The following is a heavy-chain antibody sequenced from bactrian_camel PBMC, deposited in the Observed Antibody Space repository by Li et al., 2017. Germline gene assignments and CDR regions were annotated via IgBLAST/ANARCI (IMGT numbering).Heavy chain of an antibody. D-gene: IGHD5*01. Sequence: HVQLVESGGGSVQAGTSLRLSCATSGDTFDTYCVGWVRQGPGKDLEWLAQIAYDGWVSRYNDPAKGRFTISRDNAKNTLYLDMNSLKPEDTATYRCGSSWGLSAEQAPGTIARPDFGYWGDGTQVTV. CDR1: GDTFDTYC. CDR2: IAYDGWVS. J-gene: IGHJ6*01. CDR3: GSSWGLSAEQAPGTIARPDFGY. V-gene: IGHV3S6*01.